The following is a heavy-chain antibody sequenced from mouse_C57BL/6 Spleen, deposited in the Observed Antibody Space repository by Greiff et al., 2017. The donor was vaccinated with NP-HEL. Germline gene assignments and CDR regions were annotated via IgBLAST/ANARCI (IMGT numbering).Heavy chain of an antibody. CDR3: AIYYYGSSYGFGY. D-gene: IGHD1-1*01. CDR2: ISDGGSYT. V-gene: IGHV5-4*01. J-gene: IGHJ2*01. Sequence: EVQLVESGGGLVKPGGSLKLSCAASGFTFSSYAMSWVRQTPEKRLEWVATISDGGSYTYYPDNVKGRFTISRDNAKNNLYLQMSHLKSEDTAMYYCAIYYYGSSYGFGYWGQGTTLTVSS. CDR1: GFTFSSYA.